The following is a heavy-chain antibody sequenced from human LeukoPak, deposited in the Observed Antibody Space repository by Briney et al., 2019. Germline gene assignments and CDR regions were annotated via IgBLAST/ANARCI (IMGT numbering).Heavy chain of an antibody. V-gene: IGHV4-59*01. D-gene: IGHD1-20*01. CDR2: MYYSGST. CDR1: GGSISSYY. Sequence: SETLSLTCTVSGGSISSYYWSWIRQPPGKGLEWIGYMYYSGSTNYNPSLKSRLTISVDTSKNQFSLKLSSVTAADTAVYYCARALRARITGTTASVYGMDVWGQGTTVTVSS. J-gene: IGHJ6*02. CDR3: ARALRARITGTTASVYGMDV.